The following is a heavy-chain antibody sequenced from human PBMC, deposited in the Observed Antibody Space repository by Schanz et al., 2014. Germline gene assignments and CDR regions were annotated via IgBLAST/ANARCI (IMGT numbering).Heavy chain of an antibody. CDR3: AKRCSSTSCSHGAFDT. CDR1: GFSVSSNF. Sequence: EVQLVESGGGLVQPGGSLRLSCAASGFSVSSNFMTWVRQAPGKGLEWVSLIYSGGDTNYAGSVKGRFTISRDGSKNTLYLQMNSLRDEDTAMYYCAKRCSSTSCSHGAFDTWGQGTMVTVSS. J-gene: IGHJ3*02. V-gene: IGHV3-66*01. CDR2: IYSGGDT. D-gene: IGHD2-2*01.